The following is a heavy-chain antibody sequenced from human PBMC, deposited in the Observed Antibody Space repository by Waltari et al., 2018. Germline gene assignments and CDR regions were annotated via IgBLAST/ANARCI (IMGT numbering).Heavy chain of an antibody. D-gene: IGHD6-19*01. J-gene: IGHJ4*02. V-gene: IGHV3-7*01. CDR2: IKQDGSEK. Sequence: EVQLVESGGGLVQPGGSLRLSCAASGFTFSDNWMTWVRQAPGKGLEWVANIKQDGSEKYDVDSGKGRLTISRDNAKNSLYLQMNSLRAEDSAVYYCARRNGCDYWGQGTLVTVSS. CDR1: GFTFSDNW. CDR3: ARRNGCDY.